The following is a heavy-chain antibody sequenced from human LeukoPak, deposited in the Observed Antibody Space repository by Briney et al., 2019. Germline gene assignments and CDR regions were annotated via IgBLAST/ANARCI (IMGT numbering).Heavy chain of an antibody. J-gene: IGHJ4*02. V-gene: IGHV4-59*01. D-gene: IGHD3-9*01. CDR2: IYYSGST. CDR1: GGSISSYY. CDR3: ARDPDILTGYDY. Sequence: SETLSLTCTVSGGSISSYYWSWIRQPPGKGLEWIGYIYYSGSTNYDPSLKSRVTISVDTSKNQFSLKLSSVTAADTAVYYCARDPDILTGYDYWGQGTLVTVSS.